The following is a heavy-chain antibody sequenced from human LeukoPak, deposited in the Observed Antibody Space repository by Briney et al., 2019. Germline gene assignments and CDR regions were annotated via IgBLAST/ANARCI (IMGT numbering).Heavy chain of an antibody. D-gene: IGHD6-13*01. CDR3: ARDGRRVAAAGTWFDP. CDR2: IWYDGSNK. V-gene: IGHV3-33*01. CDR1: GFTFSSYG. Sequence: GGSLRLSCAAPGFTFSSYGMHWVRQAPGKGLEWVAVIWYDGSNKYYADSVKGRFTISRDNSKNTLYLQMNSLRAEDTAVYYCARDGRRVAAAGTWFDPWGQGTLVTVSS. J-gene: IGHJ5*02.